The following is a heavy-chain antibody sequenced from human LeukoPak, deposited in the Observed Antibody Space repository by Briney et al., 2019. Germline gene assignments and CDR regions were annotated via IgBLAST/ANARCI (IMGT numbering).Heavy chain of an antibody. CDR2: VNPNSGGT. J-gene: IGHJ4*02. D-gene: IGHD3-22*01. CDR3: ARAGVSSGYYQTFDY. CDR1: GYTFTGYY. Sequence: GATVKVSCKASGYTFTGYYIHWVRQAPGQGLEWVGRVNPNSGGTNYAQKFQGRVTMTRDTSISTAYMELSRLRSDGTAIYYCARAGVSSGYYQTFDYWGQGTLVSVSS. V-gene: IGHV1-2*06.